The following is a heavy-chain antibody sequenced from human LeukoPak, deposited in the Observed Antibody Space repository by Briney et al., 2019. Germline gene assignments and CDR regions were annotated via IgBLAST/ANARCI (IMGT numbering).Heavy chain of an antibody. J-gene: IGHJ5*02. D-gene: IGHD3-10*01. CDR2: ISESGST. Sequence: SGTLSLTCAVSGASLSGNAWWSWARQPPGKGLEWMGEISESGSTNYNSALKTRITMSVDTSKNHFSLKLTSVTAADTAVYYCARLANSYGSGNYDSWGQGTLVIVSS. CDR1: GASLSGNAW. CDR3: ARLANSYGSGNYDS. V-gene: IGHV4-4*02.